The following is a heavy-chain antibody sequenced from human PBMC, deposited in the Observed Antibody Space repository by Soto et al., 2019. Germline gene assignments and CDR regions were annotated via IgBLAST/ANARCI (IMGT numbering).Heavy chain of an antibody. CDR3: AKEDLYYYGSGSPQGFDY. J-gene: IGHJ4*02. CDR2: ISGSGGST. D-gene: IGHD3-10*01. Sequence: GGSLRLSCAASGFTFSSYAMSWVRQAPGKGLEWVSAISGSGGSTYYADSVKGRFTISRDNSKNTLYLQMNSLRAEDTAVYYCAKEDLYYYGSGSPQGFDYWGQGTLVTVSS. V-gene: IGHV3-23*01. CDR1: GFTFSSYA.